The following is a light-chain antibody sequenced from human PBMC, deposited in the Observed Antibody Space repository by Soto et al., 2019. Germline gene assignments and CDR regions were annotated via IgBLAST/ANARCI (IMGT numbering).Light chain of an antibody. Sequence: DIVMTQSPLSLPVTPGEPASISCRSSHSLLHSNGYNYLDWYLQKPGQSPQLLIYLGSNRASGVHDRFSGSGSGTDFTLKIRRVEAEDVGVYYCKQSIQLWTCGQGTKVDIK. CDR3: KQSIQLWT. CDR2: LGS. V-gene: IGKV2-28*01. CDR1: HSLLHSNGYNY. J-gene: IGKJ1*01.